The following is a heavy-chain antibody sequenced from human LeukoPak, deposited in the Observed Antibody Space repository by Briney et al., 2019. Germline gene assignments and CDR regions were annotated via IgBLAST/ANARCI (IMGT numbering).Heavy chain of an antibody. CDR3: VRDRELTY. D-gene: IGHD3-10*01. Sequence: SETLSLTCTVSSGSISIFYWSWVRQPPGKGLEWIGYIYNSGRTDYNPSLKSRVTISVDTSKNQFSLKLTSVTAADTAVYYCVRDRELTYWGQGTLVTVSS. J-gene: IGHJ4*02. CDR1: SGSISIFY. CDR2: IYNSGRT. V-gene: IGHV4-59*01.